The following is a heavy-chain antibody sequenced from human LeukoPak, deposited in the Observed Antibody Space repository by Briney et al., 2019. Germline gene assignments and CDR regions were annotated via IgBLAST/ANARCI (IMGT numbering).Heavy chain of an antibody. CDR1: GYTFTGYY. Sequence: EASVKVSCKASGYTFTGYYMHWVRQALGQGLEWMGWINPNSGGTNYAQKFQGRVTMTRDTSISTAYMELSRLRSDDTAVYYCARDSLATLVRVGAFDIWGQGTMVTVSS. D-gene: IGHD6-13*01. CDR3: ARDSLATLVRVGAFDI. J-gene: IGHJ3*02. CDR2: INPNSGGT. V-gene: IGHV1-2*02.